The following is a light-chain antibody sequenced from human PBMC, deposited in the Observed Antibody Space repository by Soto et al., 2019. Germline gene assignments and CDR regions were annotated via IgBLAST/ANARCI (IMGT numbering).Light chain of an antibody. CDR1: QSVSSY. Sequence: EIVLTQSPATLSLSPGERATLSCRASQSVSSYLAWYQQKPGQAPRLLIYDASNRATGIPDRFSGRGSGTDFTLTISRLEPEDFAVYYCQQCGSAPPTFGQGTKVEIK. CDR3: QQCGSAPPT. J-gene: IGKJ1*01. V-gene: IGKV3-20*01. CDR2: DAS.